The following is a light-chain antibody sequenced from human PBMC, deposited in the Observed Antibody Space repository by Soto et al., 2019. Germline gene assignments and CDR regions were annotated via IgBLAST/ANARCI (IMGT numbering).Light chain of an antibody. J-gene: IGLJ2*01. Sequence: QSALTQPASVSGSPGESITISCTGTRSDVGGYKYVSWYQQHPGKAPKLMIYDVESRPSGVSNRFSGSKSGNTASLAISGLQSEDETDYYCAAWDDSLNGHLVFGGGTKLTVL. V-gene: IGLV2-14*01. CDR1: RSDVGGYKY. CDR2: DVE. CDR3: AAWDDSLNGHLV.